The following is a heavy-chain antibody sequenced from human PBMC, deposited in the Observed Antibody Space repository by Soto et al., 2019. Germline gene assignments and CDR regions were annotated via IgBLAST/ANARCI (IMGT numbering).Heavy chain of an antibody. V-gene: IGHV4-30-4*02. Sequence: PSDTLSLTCTVSGDSISGGASFWSWIRQPPGKGLEWIANVYYSGSSYCNPSLKSRLTISVDTTKNQFSLQLKSMTAADTAVYYCAKLSCTSSTCYFPGWFDPWGQGTLVTVSS. D-gene: IGHD2-2*01. J-gene: IGHJ5*02. CDR1: GDSISGGASF. CDR2: VYYSGSS. CDR3: AKLSCTSSTCYFPGWFDP.